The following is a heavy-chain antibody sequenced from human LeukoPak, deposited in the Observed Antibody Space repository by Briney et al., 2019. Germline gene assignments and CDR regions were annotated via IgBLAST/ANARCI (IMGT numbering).Heavy chain of an antibody. CDR3: ARDPGY. CDR1: GFTFSSYA. Sequence: TGGSLRLSCAASGFTFSSYAMLWVRQAPGKGLEWVAVISYDGSNKYYADSVKGRFTISRDNSKNTLYLQMNSLRAEDTAVYYCARDPGYWGQGTLVTVSS. J-gene: IGHJ4*02. CDR2: ISYDGSNK. V-gene: IGHV3-30-3*01.